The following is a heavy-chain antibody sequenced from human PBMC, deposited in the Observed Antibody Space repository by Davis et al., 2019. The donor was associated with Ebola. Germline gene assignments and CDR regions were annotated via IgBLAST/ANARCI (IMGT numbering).Heavy chain of an antibody. D-gene: IGHD3-3*01. CDR2: ISTNYLYT. Sequence: GESLKISCAASGFTFNDYYMSWIRQAPGKGLEWISDISTNYLYTNYADSVKGRFTISRDNAKTSLYLQMDSLRVEDTAVYYCAREMTYYDFWSGYYRAYYYGMDVWGQGTTVTVSS. J-gene: IGHJ6*02. V-gene: IGHV3-11*06. CDR3: AREMTYYDFWSGYYRAYYYGMDV. CDR1: GFTFNDYY.